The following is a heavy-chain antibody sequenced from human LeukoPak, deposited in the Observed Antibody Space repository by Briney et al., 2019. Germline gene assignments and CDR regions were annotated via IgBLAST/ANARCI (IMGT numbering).Heavy chain of an antibody. J-gene: IGHJ4*02. V-gene: IGHV3-23*01. Sequence: PGGSLRLSCAASGFTFSSYGMSWVRQAPGKGLEWVSAISGSGGSTYYADSVKGRFTISRDNSKNTLYLQMNSLRAEDTAVYYCAKGRSSGSYRIVGAPGDYWGQGTLVTVSS. D-gene: IGHD1-26*01. CDR2: ISGSGGST. CDR1: GFTFSSYG. CDR3: AKGRSSGSYRIVGAPGDY.